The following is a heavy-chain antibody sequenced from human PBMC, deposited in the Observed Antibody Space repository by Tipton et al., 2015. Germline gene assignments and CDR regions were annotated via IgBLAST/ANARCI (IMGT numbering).Heavy chain of an antibody. Sequence: GLVKPSETLSLTCTVSGGSISTYYWSWIRQSPGKGLEWIGYISYSGTTNFNPSLKSRVTISVDTSKNQFFPNLSSVTAADTAVYYCARIRGRYVMDYWGQGTPVTVSS. CDR3: ARIRGRYVMDY. CDR2: ISYSGTT. J-gene: IGHJ4*02. CDR1: GGSISTYY. D-gene: IGHD3-16*01. V-gene: IGHV4-59*12.